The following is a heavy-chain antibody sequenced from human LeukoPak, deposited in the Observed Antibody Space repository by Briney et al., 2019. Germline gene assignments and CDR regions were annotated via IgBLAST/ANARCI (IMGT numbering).Heavy chain of an antibody. D-gene: IGHD2-2*01. V-gene: IGHV4-39*01. J-gene: IGHJ4*02. CDR2: IYYSGST. CDR3: ARHAAVPAYFDY. Sequence: PSETLSLTCTVSGGSISSSSYYWGWIRQPPGKGLEWIGSIYYSGSTCYNPSLKSRVTISVDTSKNQFSLKLSSVTAADTAVYYCARHAAVPAYFDYWGQGTLVTVSS. CDR1: GGSISSSSYY.